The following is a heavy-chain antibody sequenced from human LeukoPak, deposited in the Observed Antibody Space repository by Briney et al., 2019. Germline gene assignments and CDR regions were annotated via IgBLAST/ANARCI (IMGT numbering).Heavy chain of an antibody. CDR3: ARERRSITMIRPPHY. J-gene: IGHJ4*02. CDR2: INHSGYT. CDR1: GGSFSGYY. V-gene: IGHV4-34*01. D-gene: IGHD3-22*01. Sequence: PSETLSLTCAVYGGSFSGYYWSWIRQPPGKGLEWIGEINHSGYTNYNPSLKSRVTISVDTSKNQFSLKLISVTATDTAVYYCARERRSITMIRPPHYWGQGTLVTVSS.